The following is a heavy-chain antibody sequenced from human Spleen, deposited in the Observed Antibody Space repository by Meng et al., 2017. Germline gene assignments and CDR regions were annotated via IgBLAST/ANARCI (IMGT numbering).Heavy chain of an antibody. J-gene: IGHJ4*02. CDR1: GGSISSYY. CDR3: LRGSGGSV. CDR2: IPHRGSA. D-gene: IGHD3-10*01. V-gene: IGHV4-59*12. Sequence: QVQLQESGPGLVKPSETLSLTCTVSGGSISSYYWSWIRQPPGKGLEWIGEIPHRGSAAYNPSLKSRVSMSIDIPKNQFYLKLTSVTAADTAVYYCLRGSGGSVWGQGTLVTVSS.